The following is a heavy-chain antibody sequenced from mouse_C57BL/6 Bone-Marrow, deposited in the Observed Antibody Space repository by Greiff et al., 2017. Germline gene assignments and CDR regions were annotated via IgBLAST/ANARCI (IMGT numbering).Heavy chain of an antibody. CDR3: ARKRGYYDYDSWFAY. Sequence: VKLMESGPGLVQPSQSLSITCTVSGFSLTSYGVHWVRQSPGKGLEWLGVIWSGGSTDYNAAFISRLSISKDNSKSQVFFKMNSLQADDTAIYYCARKRGYYDYDSWFAYWGQGTLVTVSA. CDR1: GFSLTSYG. V-gene: IGHV2-2*01. J-gene: IGHJ3*01. D-gene: IGHD2-4*01. CDR2: IWSGGST.